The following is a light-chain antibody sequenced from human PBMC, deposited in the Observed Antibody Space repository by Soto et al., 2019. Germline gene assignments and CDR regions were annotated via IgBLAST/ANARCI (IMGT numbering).Light chain of an antibody. V-gene: IGKV3-15*01. CDR3: QQYNIWPPYT. CDR1: QSVSSN. Sequence: EVVMTQSPATLSVSPGERATLSCRASQSVSSNLAWYQQKPGQAPRLLIYGASTRSTDVPATFSGSGSGTEFTLTISSLQSEDFAVYYCQQYNIWPPYTFGQGTKLEIK. CDR2: GAS. J-gene: IGKJ2*01.